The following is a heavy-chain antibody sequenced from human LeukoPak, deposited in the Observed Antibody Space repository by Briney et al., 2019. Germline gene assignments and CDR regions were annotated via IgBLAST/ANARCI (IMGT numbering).Heavy chain of an antibody. CDR2: IAYDGSFK. J-gene: IGHJ4*02. Sequence: PGGSLRLSCAASGFTFSNDAMHWVRQAPGKGLEWVAVIAYDGSFKHYTDSVKGRFTISRDNSKNTLFLQMNSLRVEDSAVYYSAREGFLRSDTNSSGFDSWGQGTLVTVSS. CDR1: GFTFSNDA. V-gene: IGHV3-30*04. CDR3: AREGFLRSDTNSSGFDS. D-gene: IGHD6-6*01.